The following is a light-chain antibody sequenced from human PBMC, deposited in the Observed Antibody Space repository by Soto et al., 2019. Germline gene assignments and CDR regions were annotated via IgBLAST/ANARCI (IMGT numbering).Light chain of an antibody. J-gene: IGKJ2*01. CDR1: QDIRKD. CDR3: LQDYNYPFT. CDR2: GAS. V-gene: IGKV1-6*01. Sequence: AIQMTQSPSSLSASVGDRVTITCRASQDIRKDLAWYQQKPGKAPKILIYGASTLQSGVPSRFSGSGSGTDFTITISSLQPEDFAAYYCLQDYNYPFTFGQGTKLDIK.